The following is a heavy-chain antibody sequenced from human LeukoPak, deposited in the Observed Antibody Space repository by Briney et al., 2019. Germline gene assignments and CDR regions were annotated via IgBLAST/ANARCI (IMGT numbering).Heavy chain of an antibody. CDR2: IIPILGIA. D-gene: IGHD2-2*01. CDR1: GGTFSSYT. Sequence: SVKVSCKASGGTFSSYTISRLRQAPGQGLEWMGRIIPILGIANYAQKFQGRVTIIADKYTSTAYMHLTSLRSQDTAVYYCASSVPAATGEGDAFDIWGQGTMVTVSS. V-gene: IGHV1-69*02. J-gene: IGHJ3*02. CDR3: ASSVPAATGEGDAFDI.